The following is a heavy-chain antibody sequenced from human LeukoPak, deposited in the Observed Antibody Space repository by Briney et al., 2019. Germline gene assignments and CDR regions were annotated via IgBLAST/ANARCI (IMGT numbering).Heavy chain of an antibody. CDR2: INPSGGST. Sequence: ASVKVSCKASGYTFTSYYMHWVRQAPGQGLEWMGIINPSGGSTSYAQKFQGRVTMTRDMSMSTVYMELSSLRSEDTAVYYCARAASVTRSSTSCYGHYYYYYMDVWGKGTTVTVSS. J-gene: IGHJ6*03. CDR1: GYTFTSYY. CDR3: ARAASVTRSSTSCYGHYYYYYMDV. V-gene: IGHV1-46*01. D-gene: IGHD2-2*01.